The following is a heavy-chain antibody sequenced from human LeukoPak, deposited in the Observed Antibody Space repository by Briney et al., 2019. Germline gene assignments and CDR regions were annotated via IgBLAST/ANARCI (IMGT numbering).Heavy chain of an antibody. D-gene: IGHD3-22*01. J-gene: IGHJ4*02. CDR1: GFTFSTYG. CDR2: IRSDGKYK. Sequence: GSLRLSCAVSGFTFSTYGMPWIRQAPGKGLEWVAYIRSDGKYKPYADSVKGRFTISRDNAKNSLYLQMNSLRAEDTAVYYCARDPALYYDSSGYYDYWGQGTLVTVSS. CDR3: ARDPALYYDSSGYYDY. V-gene: IGHV3-30*02.